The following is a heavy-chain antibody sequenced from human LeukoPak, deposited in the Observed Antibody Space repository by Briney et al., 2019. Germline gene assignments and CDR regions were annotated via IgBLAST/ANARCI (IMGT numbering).Heavy chain of an antibody. V-gene: IGHV3-15*07. CDR3: TRIFRTAHFDY. CDR1: GFTFTNAW. J-gene: IGHJ4*02. CDR2: IKSKTDGGTT. D-gene: IGHD2/OR15-2a*01. Sequence: PGGSLRLSCAASGFTFTNAWMNWVRQAPGKGLEWVGRIKSKTDGGTTDYAAPVKGRFTISRDDSENTLYLQVNSLKTEDTAVYYCTRIFRTAHFDYGGQGTPVTVSS.